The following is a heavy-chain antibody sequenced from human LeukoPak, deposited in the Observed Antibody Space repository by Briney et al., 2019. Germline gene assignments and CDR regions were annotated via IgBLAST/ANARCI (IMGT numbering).Heavy chain of an antibody. V-gene: IGHV1-69*10. Sequence: ASVKVSCKASGYTFTSYYMHWVRQAPGQGLEWMGGIIPSFGIVNYAQKFQGRLTITADKSTSTAYMELSSLRSEDTAVYYCAKDPQRVAASGTYYSNYWGQGTLVTVSS. D-gene: IGHD3-10*01. CDR3: AKDPQRVAASGTYYSNY. J-gene: IGHJ4*01. CDR2: IIPSFGIV. CDR1: GYTFTSYY.